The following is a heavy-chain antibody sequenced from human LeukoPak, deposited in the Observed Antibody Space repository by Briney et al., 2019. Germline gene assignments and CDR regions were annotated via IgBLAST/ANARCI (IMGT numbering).Heavy chain of an antibody. V-gene: IGHV3-9*03. CDR1: GFTFDDYA. J-gene: IGHJ6*03. D-gene: IGHD6-25*01. CDR3: AKGGSAPRSQDYYYYYMDV. CDR2: ISWNSGSI. Sequence: SLRLSCAASGFTFDDYAMHWVRQAPGKGLEWVSGISWNSGSIGYADSVKGRFTISRDNAKNSLYLQMNSLRAEDMALYYCAKGGSAPRSQDYYYYYMDVWGKGTTVTVSS.